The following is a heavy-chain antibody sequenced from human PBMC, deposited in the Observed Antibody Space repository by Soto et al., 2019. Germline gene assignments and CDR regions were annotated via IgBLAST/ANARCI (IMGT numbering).Heavy chain of an antibody. CDR2: ISGSGGST. Sequence: GGSLRLSCAASGFTFSSYAMSWVRQAPGKGLEWVSAISGSGGSTYYADSVKGRFTISRDNSKNTLYLQMNSLRAEDTAVYYCASFRGADYDYVWGSYRFPFDYWGQGTLVTVSS. CDR3: ASFRGADYDYVWGSYRFPFDY. J-gene: IGHJ4*02. D-gene: IGHD3-16*02. V-gene: IGHV3-23*01. CDR1: GFTFSSYA.